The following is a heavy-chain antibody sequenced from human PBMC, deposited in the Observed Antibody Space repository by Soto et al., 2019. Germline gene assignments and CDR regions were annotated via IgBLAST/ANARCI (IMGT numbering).Heavy chain of an antibody. CDR1: GFTFSDFY. J-gene: IGHJ4*02. D-gene: IGHD5-18*01. V-gene: IGHV3-11*05. CDR3: ARDRDTYGHGFFDY. Sequence: GGSLRLSCGASGFTFSDFYMTWIRQTPGKGLEWISYISTTSTHTNCADSVKGRFTVSRDNANNSLYLEMNNLRGDDTAVYFCARDRDTYGHGFFDYWGRGALVTVSS. CDR2: ISTTSTHT.